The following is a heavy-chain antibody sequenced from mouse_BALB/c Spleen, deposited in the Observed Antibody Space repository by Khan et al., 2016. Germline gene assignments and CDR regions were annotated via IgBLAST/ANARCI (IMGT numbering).Heavy chain of an antibody. CDR3: ARDYYGSSYFDY. D-gene: IGHD1-1*01. V-gene: IGHV3-2*02. CDR1: GYSITSDYA. J-gene: IGHJ2*01. Sequence: EVQLQESGPGLVKPSQSLSLTCTVTGYSITSDYAWNWIRQFPGNKLEWMGYISYSGSTSYNPSLKSRISITRVTSKNQFFLQLNSVTTEDTDTYYCARDYYGSSYFDYWGQGTTLTVSS. CDR2: ISYSGST.